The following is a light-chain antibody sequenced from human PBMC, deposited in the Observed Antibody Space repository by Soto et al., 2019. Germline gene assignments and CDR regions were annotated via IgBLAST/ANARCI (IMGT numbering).Light chain of an antibody. CDR2: DAS. Sequence: DIQMTQSPSTLSASVGDRVTITCRASQSIGTWLAWYQQKPGKAPKLLIYDASSLGSGVPSRFSGSGSGTEFTLTISSLQPDDFATYYCQQYNSYSPTFGQGTKVEVK. J-gene: IGKJ1*01. V-gene: IGKV1-5*01. CDR3: QQYNSYSPT. CDR1: QSIGTW.